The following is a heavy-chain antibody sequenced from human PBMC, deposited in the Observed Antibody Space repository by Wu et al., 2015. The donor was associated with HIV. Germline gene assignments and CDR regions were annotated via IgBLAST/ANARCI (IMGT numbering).Heavy chain of an antibody. CDR1: GGTFSSYA. D-gene: IGHD6-19*01. V-gene: IGHV1-69*05. CDR3: ARTHSKAAVVGPSNWFRP. CDR2: IIPIFGTA. Sequence: QVQLVQSGAEVKKPGSSVKVSCKASGGTFSSYAISWVRQAPGQGLEWMGGIIPIFGTANYAQKFQGRVTITTDESTSTAYMELSSLRSEDTAVYYCARTHSKAAVVGPSNWFRPLGPGNPGHRLL. J-gene: IGHJ5*02.